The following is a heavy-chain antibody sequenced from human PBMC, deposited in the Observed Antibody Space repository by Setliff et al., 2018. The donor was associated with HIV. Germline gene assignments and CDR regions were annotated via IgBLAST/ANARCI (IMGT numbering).Heavy chain of an antibody. J-gene: IGHJ4*02. CDR1: GYTFTAYG. CDR2: IATYSDET. D-gene: IGHD3-22*01. CDR3: ARYDSSDYLPGEYQY. V-gene: IGHV1-18*01. Sequence: ASVKVSCKPSGYTFTAYGLSWVRQAPGQGLEWMGWIATYSDETGYAQNLQGRVTMTTDTSTSTAYMELRSLRSDDTAVYYCARYDSSDYLPGEYQYWGQGTLVTVSS.